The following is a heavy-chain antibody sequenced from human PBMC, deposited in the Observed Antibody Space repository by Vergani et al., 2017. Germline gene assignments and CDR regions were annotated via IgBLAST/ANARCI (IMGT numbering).Heavy chain of an antibody. CDR1: GGSISSSSYY. V-gene: IGHV4-61*02. CDR2: IYTSGST. J-gene: IGHJ6*02. D-gene: IGHD3-10*01. Sequence: QVQLQESGPGLVKPSETLSLTCTVSGGSISSSSYYWGWIRQPAGKGLEWIGRIYTSGSTNYNPSLKSRVTISVDTSKNQFSLKLSSVTAADTAVYYCAAGDNYYYYGMDVWGQGTTVTVSS. CDR3: AAGDNYYYYGMDV.